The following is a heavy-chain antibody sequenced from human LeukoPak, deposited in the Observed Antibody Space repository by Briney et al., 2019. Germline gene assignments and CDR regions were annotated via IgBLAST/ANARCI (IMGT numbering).Heavy chain of an antibody. J-gene: IGHJ3*02. CDR3: AKGGYCSSSSCYGVDAFDI. D-gene: IGHD2-2*01. V-gene: IGHV3-23*01. CDR2: ISGSGGST. CDR1: GFTFSSYA. Sequence: EGSLRLSCAASGFTFSSYAMSWVRQAPGKGLEWVSAISGSGGSTYYADSVKGRFTISRDNSKNTLFLQMHSLRAEDTAVYYCAKGGYCSSSSCYGVDAFDIWGQGTMVTVSS.